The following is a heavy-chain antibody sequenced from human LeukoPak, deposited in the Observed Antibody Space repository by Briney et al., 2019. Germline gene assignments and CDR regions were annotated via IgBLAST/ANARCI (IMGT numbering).Heavy chain of an antibody. J-gene: IGHJ4*02. CDR1: GGTFSSYA. CDR2: IIPIFGTA. D-gene: IGHD3-3*01. Sequence: SVKVSCKASGGTFSSYAISWVRQAPGQGLEWMGGIIPIFGTANYAQKFQGRVTITTDESTSTAYMELSSLRSEDTAVYYCARGDFWSGYQTSYYFDYWGQGTLVTVSS. V-gene: IGHV1-69*05. CDR3: ARGDFWSGYQTSYYFDY.